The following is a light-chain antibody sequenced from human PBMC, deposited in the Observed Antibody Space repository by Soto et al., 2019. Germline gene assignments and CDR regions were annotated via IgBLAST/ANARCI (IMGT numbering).Light chain of an antibody. Sequence: EIVLTQSPGTLSLSPGERATLPCRASPSVALRRLAWYQQKPGQPPRLLIYGASRRAAGIPDRFSGSGSGTDFTLTITRVEPEDFAVYYCQQYGNSPITFGQGTRLEIK. CDR1: PSVALRR. CDR2: GAS. J-gene: IGKJ5*01. V-gene: IGKV3-20*01. CDR3: QQYGNSPIT.